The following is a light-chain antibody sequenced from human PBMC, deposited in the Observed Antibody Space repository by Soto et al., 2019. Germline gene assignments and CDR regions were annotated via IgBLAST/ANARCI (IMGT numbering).Light chain of an antibody. CDR3: AAWDDGLNGNV. CDR2: SNN. Sequence: QSVLTQPPSASGTPGQRVTISCSGSSSNIGSNTVNWYQQLPGTAPKLLLYSNNQRPSGVPDRFSGSKSGTSASLAISGLQSEDEADYYGAAWDDGLNGNVLGTEAKVTGL. CDR1: SSNIGSNT. V-gene: IGLV1-44*01. J-gene: IGLJ1*01.